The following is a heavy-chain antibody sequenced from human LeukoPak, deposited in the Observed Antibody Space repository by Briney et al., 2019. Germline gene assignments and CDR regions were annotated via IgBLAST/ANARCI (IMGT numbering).Heavy chain of an antibody. J-gene: IGHJ4*02. Sequence: SETLSLTCTVSGGSISSSYWTWIRQPAGKGLEWIGRIFTSGSTEYNPSLKSRVTMSVDTSKNQFSLKLSSVTAADTAVYFCARESSGWFFDYWGQGTLVTVSS. CDR3: ARESSGWFFDY. CDR1: GGSISSSY. V-gene: IGHV4-4*07. D-gene: IGHD6-19*01. CDR2: IFTSGST.